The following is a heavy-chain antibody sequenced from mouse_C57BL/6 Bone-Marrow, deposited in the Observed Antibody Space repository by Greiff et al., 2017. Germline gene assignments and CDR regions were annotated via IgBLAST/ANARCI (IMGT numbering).Heavy chain of an antibody. CDR3: AREVYSNYYFDY. V-gene: IGHV1-50*01. CDR2: IDPSDSYT. D-gene: IGHD2-5*01. Sequence: QVQLQQPGAELVKPGASVKLSCKASGYTFTSYWMQWVKQRPGQGLEWIGEIDPSDSYTNYNQKFKGKATLTVDTSSSTAYRQLSSLTSEDYAVYYCAREVYSNYYFDYWGQGTTLTVSS. CDR1: GYTFTSYW. J-gene: IGHJ2*01.